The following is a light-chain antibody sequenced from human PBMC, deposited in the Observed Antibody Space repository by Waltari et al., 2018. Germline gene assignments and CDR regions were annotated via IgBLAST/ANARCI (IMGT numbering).Light chain of an antibody. J-gene: IGKJ1*01. CDR2: DVS. CDR3: QQYQNWPRWT. Sequence: EIVMTQSPATLSVSPGERATLSCRASHRLSGNLAWYQQKPGQAPRLLMYDVSTRATGVPARFSGSEAGTEFTLTISSIQSEDVAIDYCQQYQNWPRWTFGQGTKVDIK. CDR1: HRLSGN. V-gene: IGKV3-15*01.